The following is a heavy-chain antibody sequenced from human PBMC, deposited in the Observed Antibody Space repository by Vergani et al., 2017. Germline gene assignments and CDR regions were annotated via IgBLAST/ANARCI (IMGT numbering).Heavy chain of an antibody. CDR2: IIPIFGTA. Sequence: QVQLVQSGAEVTKPGSSVKVSCKASGGTFSSYAISWVRQAPGQGLEWMGGIIPIFGTANYAQKLQGRVTMTTDTSTSTAYMELRSLRSDDTAVYYCARDQYGYDGSGYYIGDYYYYYYGMDVWGQGTTVTVSS. CDR3: ARDQYGYDGSGYYIGDYYYYYYGMDV. V-gene: IGHV1-69*06. D-gene: IGHD3-22*01. J-gene: IGHJ6*02. CDR1: GGTFSSYA.